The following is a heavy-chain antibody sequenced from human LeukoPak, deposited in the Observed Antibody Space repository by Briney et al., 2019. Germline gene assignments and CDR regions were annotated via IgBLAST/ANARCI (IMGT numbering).Heavy chain of an antibody. J-gene: IGHJ5*02. Sequence: ASVKVSCKASGHTFTGYYMHWVRQAPGQGLEWMGWINPNTGGTNYAQKFQGRVTMTRDTSISTAYMELSRLRSDDTAVYYCARGLVVAATRGDKNWFDPWGQGTLVTVSS. V-gene: IGHV1-2*02. CDR2: INPNTGGT. D-gene: IGHD2-15*01. CDR1: GHTFTGYY. CDR3: ARGLVVAATRGDKNWFDP.